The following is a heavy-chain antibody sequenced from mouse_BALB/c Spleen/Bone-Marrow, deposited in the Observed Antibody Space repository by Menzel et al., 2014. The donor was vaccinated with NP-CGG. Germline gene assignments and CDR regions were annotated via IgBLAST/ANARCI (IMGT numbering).Heavy chain of an antibody. CDR3: VRETPVVADFDY. CDR2: IHYSGYT. Sequence: EVQGVESGPDLVKPSQSLSLTCTVTGYSITSGYGWHWIRQFPGNTLEWMGYIHYSGYTDYNPSLKSRISITRDTSKNQFFLQLNSVTTEDTATYYCVRETPVVADFDYWGQGTTLTVSS. D-gene: IGHD1-1*01. CDR1: GYSITSGYG. J-gene: IGHJ2*01. V-gene: IGHV3-1*02.